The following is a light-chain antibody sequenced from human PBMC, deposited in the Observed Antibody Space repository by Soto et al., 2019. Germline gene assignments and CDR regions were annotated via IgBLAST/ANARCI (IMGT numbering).Light chain of an antibody. J-gene: IGKJ5*01. CDR2: AAS. CDR3: QQSYSTPIT. Sequence: IQLPQSPSSLSASVGDRVTITCRASQGISSYLAWYQQKPGKAPKLLIYAASTLQSGVPSRFSGSGSGTDFTLTISSLQPEDFATYYCQQSYSTPITFGQGTRLEIK. CDR1: QGISSY. V-gene: IGKV1-9*01.